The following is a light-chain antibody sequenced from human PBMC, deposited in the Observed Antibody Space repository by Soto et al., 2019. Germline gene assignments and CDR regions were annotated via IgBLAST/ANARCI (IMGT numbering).Light chain of an antibody. CDR1: QSVSSSY. CDR3: QHDCSSPPYT. Sequence: EIVLTQSPGTLSLSPGERATLSCRTSQSVSSSYLAWYQQKPGQAPRLLIYGASSRATGIPDRFSGSGSGKVFTLISSLVAAEDFALYCCQHDCSSPPYTFGQGTKLEIK. CDR2: GAS. V-gene: IGKV3-20*01. J-gene: IGKJ2*01.